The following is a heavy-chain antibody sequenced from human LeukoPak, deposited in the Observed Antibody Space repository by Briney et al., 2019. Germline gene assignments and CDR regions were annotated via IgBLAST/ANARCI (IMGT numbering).Heavy chain of an antibody. CDR1: GFTFSSYA. CDR3: AKDLRVGWNDAPSDY. V-gene: IGHV3-23*01. Sequence: GGSLRLSCAASGFTFSSYAMSWVRQAPGKGLEWVSAISGSGGSTYYADSVKGRFTVSRDNSKNTLYLQMNSLRAEDTAVYYCAKDLRVGWNDAPSDYWGQGTLVTVSS. D-gene: IGHD1-1*01. J-gene: IGHJ4*02. CDR2: ISGSGGST.